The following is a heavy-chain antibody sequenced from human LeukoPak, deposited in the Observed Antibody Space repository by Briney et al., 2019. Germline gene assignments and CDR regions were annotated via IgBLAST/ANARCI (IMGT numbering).Heavy chain of an antibody. Sequence: PGGSLRLSCAVSGFTFSDYYMSWVRQAPGKGLEWVSVIYSGGSTYYADSVKGRFTISRDNSKNALYLQMNSLRAEDTAVYYCAKADGYYYYYGMDVWGQGTTVTVSS. CDR3: AKADGYYYYYGMDV. CDR1: GFTFSDYY. D-gene: IGHD2-2*03. V-gene: IGHV3-53*01. J-gene: IGHJ6*02. CDR2: IYSGGST.